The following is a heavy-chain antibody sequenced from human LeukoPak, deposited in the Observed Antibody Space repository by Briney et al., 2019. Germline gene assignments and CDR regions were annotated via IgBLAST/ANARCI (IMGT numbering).Heavy chain of an antibody. D-gene: IGHD6-13*01. CDR2: IRYDGSNK. Sequence: GGSLRLSCAASGFTFSSYGMHWVRQAPGKGLEWVAFIRYDGSNKYYADSVKGRFTISRDNSKNTLCLQMNSLRAEDTAVYYCAKVRRIAAGDWFDPWGQGTLVTVSS. V-gene: IGHV3-30*02. J-gene: IGHJ5*02. CDR3: AKVRRIAAGDWFDP. CDR1: GFTFSSYG.